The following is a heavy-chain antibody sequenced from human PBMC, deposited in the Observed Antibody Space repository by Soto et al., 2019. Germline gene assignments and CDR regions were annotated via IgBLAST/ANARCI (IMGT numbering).Heavy chain of an antibody. Sequence: ASVKVSCKASGYSFTSYAMHWVRQAPGQGLEWMGWINAGNGNTKYSQKFQGRVTITRDTSASTAYMELSSLRSEDTAVYYCARAVAVPADFDYWGQGTLVTVSS. V-gene: IGHV1-3*01. D-gene: IGHD6-19*01. CDR1: GYSFTSYA. CDR2: INAGNGNT. CDR3: ARAVAVPADFDY. J-gene: IGHJ4*02.